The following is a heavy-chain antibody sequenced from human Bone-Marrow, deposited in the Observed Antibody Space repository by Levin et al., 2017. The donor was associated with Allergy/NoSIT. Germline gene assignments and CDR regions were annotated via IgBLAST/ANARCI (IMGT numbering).Heavy chain of an antibody. CDR1: GFTFSSYG. V-gene: IGHV3-33*01. J-gene: IGHJ6*03. CDR3: ARDNGGHFYDDDYMDV. Sequence: GGSLRLSCAASGFTFSSYGMHWVRQAPGKGLEWVAVIWYDGSNKYYADSVKGRFTISRDNSKNTLYLQMNSLRAEDTAVYYCARDNGGHFYDDDYMDVWGKGTTVTVSS. CDR2: IWYDGSNK. D-gene: IGHD2-8*01.